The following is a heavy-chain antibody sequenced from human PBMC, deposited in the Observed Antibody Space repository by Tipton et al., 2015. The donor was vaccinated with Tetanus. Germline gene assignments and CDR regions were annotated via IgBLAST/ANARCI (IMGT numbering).Heavy chain of an antibody. V-gene: IGHV5-51*01. J-gene: IGHJ2*01. Sequence: VQLVQSGAEVRKPGESLKISCQGSGYNFSHYSIGWVRQMPGRGLEWMGIVDPRDSQATCGPSFQGQVTISADRSINVAYLQWGSLKASDTGMYYCARRRSAVLSGGYHWYFDLWGRGTLVGVSS. CDR1: GYNFSHYS. CDR2: VDPRDSQA. D-gene: IGHD2-15*01. CDR3: ARRRSAVLSGGYHWYFDL.